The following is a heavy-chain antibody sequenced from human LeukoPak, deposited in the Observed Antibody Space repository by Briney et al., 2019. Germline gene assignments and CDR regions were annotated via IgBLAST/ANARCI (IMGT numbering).Heavy chain of an antibody. D-gene: IGHD1-7*01. CDR2: IKQDGSEK. J-gene: IGHJ3*02. Sequence: RRSLRLSCAASGFTFSSYWMSGVRPAPGKGLERVANIKQDGSEKYYVHSVKGRLTVSRDNAKNSLYLQMHSLRPEDTAVYYCATLGNNWNYGAARDAFDIWGQGTMVTVSS. CDR1: GFTFSSYW. V-gene: IGHV3-7*01. CDR3: ATLGNNWNYGAARDAFDI.